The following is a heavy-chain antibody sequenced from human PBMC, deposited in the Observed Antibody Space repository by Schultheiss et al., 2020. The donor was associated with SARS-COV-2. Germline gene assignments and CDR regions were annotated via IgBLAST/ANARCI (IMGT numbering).Heavy chain of an antibody. V-gene: IGHV3-20*04. CDR2: INWNGGST. J-gene: IGHJ3*02. Sequence: GGSLRLSCAASGFTFSSYAMHWVRQAPGKGLEWVSGINWNGGSTGYADSVKGRFTISRDNAKNSLYLQMNSLRAEDTAVYYCARRRTNSGSYLFSRVGAFDIWGQGTMVTVSS. D-gene: IGHD1-26*01. CDR1: GFTFSSYA. CDR3: ARRRTNSGSYLFSRVGAFDI.